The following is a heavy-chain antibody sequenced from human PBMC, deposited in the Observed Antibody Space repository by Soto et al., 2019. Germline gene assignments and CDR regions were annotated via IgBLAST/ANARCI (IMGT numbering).Heavy chain of an antibody. D-gene: IGHD6-13*01. CDR2: IIPIFGTE. J-gene: IGHJ6*02. V-gene: IGHV1-69*01. Sequence: QVQLVQSGAEVKKPGSSVRVSCKASGGTFSSYAISWVRQAPGQGLEWMGGIIPIFGTENYAQKFQGRVTITADESTSTAYMELSSLRSEDTAVYYWARDRIAGSKYYYGMDVWGQGTTVTVPS. CDR1: GGTFSSYA. CDR3: ARDRIAGSKYYYGMDV.